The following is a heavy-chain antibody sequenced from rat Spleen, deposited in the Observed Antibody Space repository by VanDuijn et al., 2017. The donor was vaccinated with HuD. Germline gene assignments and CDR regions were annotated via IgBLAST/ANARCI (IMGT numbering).Heavy chain of an antibody. CDR1: GFSFSDYD. CDR3: TRQGGLRNWFAY. CDR2: INTGGDRT. J-gene: IGHJ3*01. V-gene: IGHV5S13*01. D-gene: IGHD1-11*01. Sequence: EVQLVESGGGLVQPGRSLKLSCAASGFSFSDYDMAWVRQAPTKVLEWIASINTGGDRTYYRDSVKGRFTLSRDDAKNIQYLQMDSLKSEDTATYYCTRQGGLRNWFAYWGQGTLVTVSS.